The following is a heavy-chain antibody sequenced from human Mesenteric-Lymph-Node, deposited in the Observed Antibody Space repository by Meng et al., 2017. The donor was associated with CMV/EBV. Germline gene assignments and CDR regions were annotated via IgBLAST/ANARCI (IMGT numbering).Heavy chain of an antibody. J-gene: IGHJ6*01. CDR2: VDYSGGT. CDR1: GGSISSNYY. Sequence: SETLSLTCTVSGGSISSNYYWGWIRQPPGKGLECIGSVDYSGGTYYNPSLKDRVTISVDTSKNQFSLKLSSVTAADTAVYYCARDYCSDTSCEISYGIDVWGHGTTVTVSS. D-gene: IGHD2-2*01. CDR3: ARDYCSDTSCEISYGIDV. V-gene: IGHV4-39*07.